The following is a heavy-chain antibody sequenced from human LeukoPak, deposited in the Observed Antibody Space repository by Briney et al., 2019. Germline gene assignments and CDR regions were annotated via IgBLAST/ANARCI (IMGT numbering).Heavy chain of an antibody. Sequence: GGSLRLSCAASGFILSSFATSWVRQVPGKGLEWVSGINWNGAKTGYADSVKGRFTISRDNAKNSLYLQMNSLRAEDTAVYYCAREGDDYGDYWGQGTLVTVSS. J-gene: IGHJ4*02. CDR3: AREGDDYGDY. CDR2: INWNGAKT. V-gene: IGHV3-20*04. CDR1: GFILSSFA. D-gene: IGHD3-16*01.